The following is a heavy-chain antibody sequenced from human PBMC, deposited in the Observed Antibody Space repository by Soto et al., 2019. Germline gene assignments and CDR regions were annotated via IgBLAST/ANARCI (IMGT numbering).Heavy chain of an antibody. CDR1: GGSFSGYY. V-gene: IGHV4-34*01. CDR2: INHRGST. D-gene: IGHD3-3*01. CDR3: ARASSRITIFGVVTSRYMDV. Sequence: QVQLQQWGAGLLKPSETLSLTCAVYGGSFSGYYWSWIRQPPGKGLEWIGEINHRGSTNYNPSLKSRVTISVDPSKNQFSLKLGSVTAADSAVYYCARASSRITIFGVVTSRYMDVWGKGTTVTVSS. J-gene: IGHJ6*03.